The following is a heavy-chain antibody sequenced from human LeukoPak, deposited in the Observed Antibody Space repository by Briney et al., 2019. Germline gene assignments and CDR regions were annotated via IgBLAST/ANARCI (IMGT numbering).Heavy chain of an antibody. Sequence: KPSETLSLTCAVYGGSFSGYYWSWIRQPPGKGLEWIGEINHSGSTNYNPSLKSRVTISVDTSKNQFSLKLSSVTAADTAVYYCARVGPDYDFWSGYYDYYYYMDVWGKGTTVTVSS. CDR3: ARVGPDYDFWSGYYDYYYYMDV. J-gene: IGHJ6*03. D-gene: IGHD3-3*01. V-gene: IGHV4-34*01. CDR1: GGSFSGYY. CDR2: INHSGST.